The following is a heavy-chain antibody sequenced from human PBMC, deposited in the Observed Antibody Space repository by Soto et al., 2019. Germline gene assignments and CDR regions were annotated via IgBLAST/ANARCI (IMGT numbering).Heavy chain of an antibody. J-gene: IGHJ6*02. CDR2: ISSSSSYI. Sequence: GGSLGLSCAASGFTFSSYVMNWVRQAPGKGLEWVSSISSSSSYIYYADSVKGRFTVSRDNAKNSLYLQMNSLRAEDTAVYYCARDTVTTRNYYYYGMDVWGQGTTVTVSS. CDR3: ARDTVTTRNYYYYGMDV. D-gene: IGHD4-4*01. V-gene: IGHV3-21*01. CDR1: GFTFSSYV.